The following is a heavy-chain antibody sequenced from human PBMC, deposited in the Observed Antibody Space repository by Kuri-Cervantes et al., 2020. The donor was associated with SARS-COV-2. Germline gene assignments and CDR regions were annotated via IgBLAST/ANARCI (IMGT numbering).Heavy chain of an antibody. D-gene: IGHD4-23*01. CDR1: GFTSSSYG. CDR3: AKDAVTEVLDY. CDR2: ISYDGSNK. J-gene: IGHJ4*02. V-gene: IGHV3-30*18. Sequence: GGSLRLSCAASGFTSSSYGMHWVRQAPGKGLEWVAVISYDGSNKYYADSVKGRSTISRDNSKNTLYLQMNSLRAEDTAVYYCAKDAVTEVLDYWGQGTLVTVSS.